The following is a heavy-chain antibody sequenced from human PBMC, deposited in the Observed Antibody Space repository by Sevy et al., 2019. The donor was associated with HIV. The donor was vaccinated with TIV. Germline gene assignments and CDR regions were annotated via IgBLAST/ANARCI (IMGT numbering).Heavy chain of an antibody. Sequence: GGSLRLSCEASASTFSSDAMTWVRQAPGKGLEWVSSISGNGENTDYADSVKGRFTMSRDNSKNTVYLQMNRLIPEDTAVYYWSRVVGAAAGRYYYGMDVWGQGTTVTVSS. CDR1: ASTFSSDA. CDR2: ISGNGENT. D-gene: IGHD6-13*01. J-gene: IGHJ6*02. CDR3: SRVVGAAAGRYYYGMDV. V-gene: IGHV3-23*01.